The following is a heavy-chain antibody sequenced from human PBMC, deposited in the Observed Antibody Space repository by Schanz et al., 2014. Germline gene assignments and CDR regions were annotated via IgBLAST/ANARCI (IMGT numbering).Heavy chain of an antibody. CDR1: GGTFSSDT. CDR3: ARGRGFYDY. Sequence: QVHLVQSGAEVKKPGSSVKVSCKSSGGTFSSDTFSWVRQAPGQGLEWMGRIVPIAGITNYAQRFQGRVTITADKSSDTAYMELSSLTSEDKAVHYCARGRGFYDYWGQGTLVTVSS. V-gene: IGHV1-69*02. J-gene: IGHJ4*02. D-gene: IGHD3-10*01. CDR2: IVPIAGIT.